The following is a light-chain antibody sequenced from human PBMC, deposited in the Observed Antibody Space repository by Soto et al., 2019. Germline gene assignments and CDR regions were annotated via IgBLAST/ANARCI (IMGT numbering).Light chain of an antibody. CDR2: DVS. Sequence: QSALTQPASVSGSPGQSIAISCSGTSGDVGGYNYVSWYQHHPGKAPKLMIYDVSNRPSGVSNRFSGSKSGNTASLTISGRQAEDEDDYYCSSYTSSNTLVFGGGTQLTVL. CDR1: SGDVGGYNY. J-gene: IGLJ3*02. V-gene: IGLV2-14*03. CDR3: SSYTSSNTLV.